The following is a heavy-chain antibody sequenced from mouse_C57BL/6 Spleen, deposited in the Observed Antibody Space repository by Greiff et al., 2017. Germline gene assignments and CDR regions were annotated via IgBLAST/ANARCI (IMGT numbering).Heavy chain of an antibody. V-gene: IGHV5-16*01. CDR3: ARDYGRSGYFDV. Sequence: EVKLVESEGGLVQPGSSMKLSCTASGFTFSDYYMAWVRQVPEKGLEWVANINYDGSSTYYLDSLKSRFIISRDNAKNILYLQMSSLKSEDTATYYCARDYGRSGYFDVWGTGTTVTVSS. J-gene: IGHJ1*03. CDR1: GFTFSDYY. D-gene: IGHD1-1*01. CDR2: INYDGSST.